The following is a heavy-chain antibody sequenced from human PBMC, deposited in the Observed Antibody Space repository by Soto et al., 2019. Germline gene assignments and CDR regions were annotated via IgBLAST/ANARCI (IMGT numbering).Heavy chain of an antibody. J-gene: IGHJ4*02. V-gene: IGHV3-23*01. D-gene: IGHD2-15*01. CDR3: AKDAGSVCSGGSCYFQALDS. CDR1: GFTFGNYA. Sequence: GGSLRLSWAAAGFTFGNYAMRWVRQAPGKGLECVSGISVSAGSTYYADTVKGRFTIYRDNSKNTLYVQMNSLRVDDTAVYYCAKDAGSVCSGGSCYFQALDSWGQGTLVTVSS. CDR2: ISVSAGST.